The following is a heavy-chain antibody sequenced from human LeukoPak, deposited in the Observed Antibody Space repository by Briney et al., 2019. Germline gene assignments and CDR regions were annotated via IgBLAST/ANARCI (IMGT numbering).Heavy chain of an antibody. V-gene: IGHV3-30*02. CDR1: GFTFSSYG. Sequence: PGGSLRLSCAASGFTFSSYGMHWVRQAPGKGLEWVEFIRYDGGNKYYADSVKGRFTISRDNSKNTLYLQMNSLRAEDTAVYYCAREGPYSGYDLDYWGQGTLVTVSS. D-gene: IGHD5-12*01. J-gene: IGHJ4*02. CDR3: AREGPYSGYDLDY. CDR2: IRYDGGNK.